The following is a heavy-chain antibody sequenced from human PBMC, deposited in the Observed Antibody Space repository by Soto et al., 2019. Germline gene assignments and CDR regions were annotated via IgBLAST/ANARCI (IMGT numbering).Heavy chain of an antibody. J-gene: IGHJ4*02. V-gene: IGHV3-23*01. CDR1: GFIFSNYV. CDR2: ISGSGRDT. D-gene: IGHD3-10*01. CDR3: AKDGDYHGSGSFLDY. Sequence: GSLRLSCAASGFIFSNYVMTWVRQRPGKGLEWVSTISGSGRDTYYADSLKGRFTISRDSPKNTLYLQINTLRAEDTAIYYCAKDGDYHGSGSFLDYWGQGTPVTVSS.